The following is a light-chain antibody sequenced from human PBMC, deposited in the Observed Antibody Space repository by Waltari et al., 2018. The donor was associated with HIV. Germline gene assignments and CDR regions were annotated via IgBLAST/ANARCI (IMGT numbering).Light chain of an antibody. CDR2: GKN. J-gene: IGLJ2*01. Sequence: SSELTQDPAVSVALGPTVRITPHGDSLRSSSASWYQQKPGQAPVLVIYGKNNRPSGIPDRFSGSSSGNTASLTITGAQAEDEADYYCNSRDSSGNHVVFGGGTKLTVL. CDR3: NSRDSSGNHVV. V-gene: IGLV3-19*01. CDR1: SLRSSS.